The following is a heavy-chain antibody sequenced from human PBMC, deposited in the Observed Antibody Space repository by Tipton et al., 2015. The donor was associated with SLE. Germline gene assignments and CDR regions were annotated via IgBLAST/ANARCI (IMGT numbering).Heavy chain of an antibody. D-gene: IGHD3/OR15-3a*01. V-gene: IGHV3-74*01. CDR3: AREGLGPGWYFDL. J-gene: IGHJ2*01. Sequence: SLRLSCAASGFTFSSYWMHWVRQAPGKGLVWVSRINSDGSSTSYADSVKGRFTISRDNSKNTLYLQMNSLRAEDTAVYYCAREGLGPGWYFDLWGRGTLVTVSS. CDR2: INSDGSST. CDR1: GFTFSSYW.